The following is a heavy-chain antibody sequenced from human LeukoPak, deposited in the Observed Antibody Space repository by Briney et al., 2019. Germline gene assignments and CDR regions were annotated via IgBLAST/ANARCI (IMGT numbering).Heavy chain of an antibody. CDR3: ARGIAVAGGDY. J-gene: IGHJ4*02. Sequence: ASVKVSCKASAYTFTSYGISWVRQAPGQGLEWMGWINTNTGNPTYAQGFTGRFVFSLDTSVSTAYLQISSLKAEDTAVYYCARGIAVAGGDYWGQGTLVTVSS. CDR2: INTNTGNP. CDR1: AYTFTSYG. V-gene: IGHV7-4-1*02. D-gene: IGHD6-19*01.